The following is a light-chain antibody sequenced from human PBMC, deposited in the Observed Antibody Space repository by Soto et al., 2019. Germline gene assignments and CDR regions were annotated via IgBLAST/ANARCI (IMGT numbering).Light chain of an antibody. V-gene: IGLV2-8*01. CDR1: SSDVGGYNY. J-gene: IGLJ1*01. CDR3: SSYAGSNNYV. CDR2: EVN. Sequence: QSALTQPPSASGSPGQSVTISCTGTSSDVGGYNYVAWYQQQPGKAPKLMIYEVNKRPSGVPDRFSGSKSGNTASLTVSGLQADDEADYYCSSYAGSNNYVFGTGTKVTVL.